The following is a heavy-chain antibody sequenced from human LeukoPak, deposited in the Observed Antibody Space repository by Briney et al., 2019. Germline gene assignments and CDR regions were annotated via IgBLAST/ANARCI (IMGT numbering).Heavy chain of an antibody. CDR2: IKQDGSDK. V-gene: IGHV3-7*01. CDR1: GFTFSSYW. Sequence: GGSLRLSCAASGFTFSSYWMTWVRQAPGKGLEWVANIKQDGSDKYYVDSVKGRFTISRDNAKNSLYLQMNGLRAEDTAVYYCACTEVYDSSGYYFDAFDIWGQGTMVTVYS. J-gene: IGHJ3*02. CDR3: ACTEVYDSSGYYFDAFDI. D-gene: IGHD3-22*01.